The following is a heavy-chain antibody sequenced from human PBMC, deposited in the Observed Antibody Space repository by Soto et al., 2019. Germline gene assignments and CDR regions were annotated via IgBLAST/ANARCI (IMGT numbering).Heavy chain of an antibody. Sequence: SVKVSCKASGGTFSSYAISWVRQAPGQGLEWMGGIIPIFGTANYAQKFQGRVTITADESMSTAYMELSSLRSEDTAVYYCASLWTYYDSSGYPPPPDAFDIWGQGTMVTVSS. D-gene: IGHD3-22*01. J-gene: IGHJ3*02. CDR1: GGTFSSYA. CDR2: IIPIFGTA. V-gene: IGHV1-69*13. CDR3: ASLWTYYDSSGYPPPPDAFDI.